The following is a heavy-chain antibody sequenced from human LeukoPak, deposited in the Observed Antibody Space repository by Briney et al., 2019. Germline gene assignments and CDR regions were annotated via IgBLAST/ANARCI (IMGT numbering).Heavy chain of an antibody. J-gene: IGHJ4*02. CDR2: ISSSSSYI. D-gene: IGHD6-13*01. CDR3: ARVYGSSWYSDY. V-gene: IGHV3-21*01. Sequence: GGSLRLSCAASGFTFSSYSMNWVRQAPGMGLEWVSSISSSSSYIYYADSVKGRFTISRDNAKNSLYLQMNSLRAEDTAVYYCARVYGSSWYSDYWGQGTLVTVSS. CDR1: GFTFSSYS.